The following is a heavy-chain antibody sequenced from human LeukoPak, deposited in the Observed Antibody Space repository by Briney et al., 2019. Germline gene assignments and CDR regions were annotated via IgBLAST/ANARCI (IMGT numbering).Heavy chain of an antibody. J-gene: IGHJ5*02. CDR1: GGSFSGYY. V-gene: IGHV4-34*01. CDR3: ARRGIMYSSGWTQNWFDP. Sequence: SETLSLTCAVYGGSFSGYYWSWIRQPPGKGLEWIGEINHSGSTNYNPSLKSRVTISVDTSKNQFSLKLSSVTAADTAVYYCARRGIMYSSGWTQNWFDPRGQGTLVTVSS. CDR2: INHSGST. D-gene: IGHD6-19*01.